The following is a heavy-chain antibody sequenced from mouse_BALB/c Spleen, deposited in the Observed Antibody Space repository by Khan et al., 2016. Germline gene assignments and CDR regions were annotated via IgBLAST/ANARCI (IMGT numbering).Heavy chain of an antibody. CDR3: ASYYGSSYDYFDY. Sequence: QVQLQQSGAELARPGASVKLSCKASGYTFTSYWMQWVKQRPGQGLEWIGAIYPGDGDTRYTQKFKGKDTLTADKSSSTAYMQLSSLASEDSAVYYCASYYGSSYDYFDYWGQGTTLTVSA. J-gene: IGHJ2*01. D-gene: IGHD1-1*01. V-gene: IGHV1-87*01. CDR2: IYPGDGDT. CDR1: GYTFTSYW.